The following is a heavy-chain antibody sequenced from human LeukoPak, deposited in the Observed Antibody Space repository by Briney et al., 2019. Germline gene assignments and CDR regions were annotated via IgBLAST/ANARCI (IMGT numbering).Heavy chain of an antibody. V-gene: IGHV1-18*01. J-gene: IGHJ4*02. CDR3: ARGYYYDSSGYYSPFDY. D-gene: IGHD3-22*01. Sequence: ASVKVSCTASGYTFTSYGISWVRQAPGQGLEWMGWISAYNGNTNYAQKLQGRVTMTTDTSTSTAYMELRSLRSDDTAVYYCARGYYYDSSGYYSPFDYWGQGTLVTVSS. CDR1: GYTFTSYG. CDR2: ISAYNGNT.